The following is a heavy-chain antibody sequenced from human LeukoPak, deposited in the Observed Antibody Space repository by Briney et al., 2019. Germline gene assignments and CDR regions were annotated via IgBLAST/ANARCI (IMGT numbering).Heavy chain of an antibody. CDR3: ARDIVGATSLDY. CDR1: GYTFTSYG. J-gene: IGHJ4*02. Sequence: ASLKDSCKASGYTFTSYGISWVRQAPGQGVGWMGWISAYNGNTNYAQKLQGRVTMTTDTSTSTAYMELRSLRSDDTAVYYCARDIVGATSLDYWGQGTLVTVSS. V-gene: IGHV1-18*01. CDR2: ISAYNGNT. D-gene: IGHD1-26*01.